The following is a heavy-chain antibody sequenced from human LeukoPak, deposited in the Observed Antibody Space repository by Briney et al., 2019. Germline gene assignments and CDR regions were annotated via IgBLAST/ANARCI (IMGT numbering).Heavy chain of an antibody. Sequence: ASVRVSCKTSGYTFTIYYMHWVRQAPGQGLEWMGIINPSGGSTGYAQKFLGRVTMTRDTSTSTVYMELSSLRSEDTAVYYCARDLSGSHYQAFDIWGQGTMVTVSS. V-gene: IGHV1-46*01. CDR3: ARDLSGSHYQAFDI. J-gene: IGHJ3*02. CDR2: INPSGGST. D-gene: IGHD1-26*01. CDR1: GYTFTIYY.